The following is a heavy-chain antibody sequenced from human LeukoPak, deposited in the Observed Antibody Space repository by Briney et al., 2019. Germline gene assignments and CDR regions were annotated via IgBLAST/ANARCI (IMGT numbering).Heavy chain of an antibody. V-gene: IGHV3-21*01. CDR3: AGEASMVRGVMDY. Sequence: GGSLRLSCAASGFTFSSYAMHWVRQAPGKGLEWVSSISSSSSYIYYADSVKGRFTISRDNAKNSLYLQTNSLRAEDTAVYYCAGEASMVRGVMDYWGQGTLVTVSS. CDR1: GFTFSSYA. J-gene: IGHJ4*02. CDR2: ISSSSSYI. D-gene: IGHD3-10*01.